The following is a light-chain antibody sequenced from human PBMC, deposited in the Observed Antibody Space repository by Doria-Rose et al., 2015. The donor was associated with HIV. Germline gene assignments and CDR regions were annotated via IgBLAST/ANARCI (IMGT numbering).Light chain of an antibody. CDR2: DGS. CDR1: QSFSSTY. V-gene: IGKV3-20*01. J-gene: IGKJ1*01. Sequence: TQSPGTLSLSPGERATLSCRASQSFSSTYLAWYQQKPVQAPSLLIYDGSTRATGIPDRFSASGSGTDFTLTINRLEPEDFALYYCYQYGTSWTFGQGTKVEI. CDR3: YQYGTSWT.